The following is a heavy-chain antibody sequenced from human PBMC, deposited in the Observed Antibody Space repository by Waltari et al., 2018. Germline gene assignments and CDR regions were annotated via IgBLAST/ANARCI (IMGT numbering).Heavy chain of an antibody. CDR2: ISASGGGS. CDR3: GKDQENDPSCEVT. V-gene: IGHV3-23*01. CDR1: GFPFTNYA. J-gene: IGHJ5*02. Sequence: EVQLLESGGDLVQPGGSLRLSCAASGFPFTNYAMIWVRQVPGKGLEWVSSISASGGGSYYADSVKGRFTISRDNSRGTLSLQMNRLTAEDTAVYYCGKDQENDPSCEVTWGQGTLVTVSS.